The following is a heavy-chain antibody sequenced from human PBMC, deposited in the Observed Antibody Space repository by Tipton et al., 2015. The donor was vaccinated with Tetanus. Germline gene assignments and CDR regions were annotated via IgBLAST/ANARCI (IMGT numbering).Heavy chain of an antibody. CDR1: GGSLSRYY. D-gene: IGHD2-2*01. Sequence: TLSLTCAVYGGSLSRYYWTWIRQPPGKGLEWIGEVDDSGSTNYSPSLKSRVTISLDTSKKQFSLSLTSATAADTAVYYCARGWSECSSWSCSPFDSWGQGTLVTVSS. CDR2: VDDSGST. J-gene: IGHJ4*02. CDR3: ARGWSECSSWSCSPFDS. V-gene: IGHV4-34*01.